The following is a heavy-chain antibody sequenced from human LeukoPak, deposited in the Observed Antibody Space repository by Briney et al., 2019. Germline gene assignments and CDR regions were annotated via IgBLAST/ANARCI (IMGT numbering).Heavy chain of an antibody. CDR3: ARFKRGRYSSGWFDY. D-gene: IGHD6-19*01. CDR2: ISWNSGSI. CDR1: GFTFDDYA. V-gene: IGHV3-9*01. Sequence: PGRSPRLSCAASGFTFDDYAMHWVRQAPGKGLEWVSGISWNSGSIGYADSVKGRFTISRDNAKNSLYLQMNSLRAEDTALYYCARFKRGRYSSGWFDYWGQGTLVTVSS. J-gene: IGHJ4*02.